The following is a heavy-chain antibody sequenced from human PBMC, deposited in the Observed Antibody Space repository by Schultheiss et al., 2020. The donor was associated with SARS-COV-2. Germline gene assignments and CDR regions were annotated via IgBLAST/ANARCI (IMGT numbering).Heavy chain of an antibody. J-gene: IGHJ3*02. Sequence: GGSLRLSCAASGFTFNLYAMAWVRQAPGKGLEWVSSISGSYGSTFYADSVKGRFTVSRDNSKNTLYLQMNSLRVEDTAVYYCAKPHRELLIKGAFDIWGQGTMVTVSS. D-gene: IGHD1-26*01. CDR1: GFTFNLYA. CDR3: AKPHRELLIKGAFDI. V-gene: IGHV3-23*01. CDR2: ISGSYGST.